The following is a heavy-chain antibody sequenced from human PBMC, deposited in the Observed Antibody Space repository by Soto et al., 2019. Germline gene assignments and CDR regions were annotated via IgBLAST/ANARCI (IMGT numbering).Heavy chain of an antibody. CDR1: GFNFPTFW. CDR2: IYPGDSDT. J-gene: IGHJ3*02. V-gene: IGHV5-51*01. CDR3: ARTDSSGWNDAFDI. D-gene: IGHD6-19*01. Sequence: GESLKISCKHSGFNFPTFWIGWVRQMPGKGLEWMGIIYPGDSDTRYSPSFQGQVTISADKSTTTAYLQWSSLKASDSAIYYCARTDSSGWNDAFDIWGQGTMVTVSS.